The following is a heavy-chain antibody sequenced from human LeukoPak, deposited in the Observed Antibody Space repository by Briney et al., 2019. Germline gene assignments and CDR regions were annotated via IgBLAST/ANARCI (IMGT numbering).Heavy chain of an antibody. V-gene: IGHV1-2*02. Sequence: ASVKVSCKASGYTFTGYYMHWVRQAPGQGLEWMGWINPNSGGTNYAQKLQGRVTMTRDTSISTAYMELSRLRSDDTAVYYCASPRLVPLDAFDLWGQGTMVTVSS. CDR3: ASPRLVPLDAFDL. D-gene: IGHD6-19*01. CDR2: INPNSGGT. CDR1: GYTFTGYY. J-gene: IGHJ3*01.